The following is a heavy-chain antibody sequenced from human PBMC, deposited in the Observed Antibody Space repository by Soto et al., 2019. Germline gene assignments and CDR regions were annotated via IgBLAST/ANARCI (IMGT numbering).Heavy chain of an antibody. V-gene: IGHV4-31*03. D-gene: IGHD3-3*01. CDR2: IYYSGST. CDR1: GGSISSGGYY. CDR3: AVLRRFYDSWSGPWHFDY. Sequence: SETLSLTCTVSGGSISSGGYYWSWIRQHPGKGLEWIGYIYYSGSTYYNPSLKSRVTISVDTSKNQFSLKLSSVTAADTAVYYPAVLRRFYDSWSGPWHFDYWGQATLVTVSS. J-gene: IGHJ4*02.